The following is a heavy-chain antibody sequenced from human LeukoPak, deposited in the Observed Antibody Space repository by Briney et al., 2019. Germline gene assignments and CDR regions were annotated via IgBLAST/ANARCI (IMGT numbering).Heavy chain of an antibody. Sequence: GGSLRLSCAASGFTVSSNYMSWVRQAPGKGLEWVSVIYSGGSTYYADSVKGRFTISRDNSKNTLYLQMNSPRAEDTAVYYCARDSGSAPFDYWGQGTLVTVSS. CDR3: ARDSGSAPFDY. J-gene: IGHJ4*02. D-gene: IGHD1-26*01. CDR2: IYSGGST. CDR1: GFTVSSNY. V-gene: IGHV3-66*02.